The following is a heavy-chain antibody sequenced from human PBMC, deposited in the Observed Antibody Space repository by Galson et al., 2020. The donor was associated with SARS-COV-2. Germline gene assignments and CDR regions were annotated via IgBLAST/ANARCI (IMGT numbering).Heavy chain of an antibody. CDR2: IYYSGST. CDR3: ARATRFTIFGVVSAFDI. J-gene: IGHJ3*02. CDR1: GGSISSGGYY. Sequence: SETLSLTCTVSGGSISSGGYYWSWIRQHQGKGLEWIGYIYYSGSTYYNPSLKSLVTISVDTSKNQFSLKLSSVTAADTAVYYCARATRFTIFGVVSAFDIWGQGTMVTVSS. D-gene: IGHD3-3*01. V-gene: IGHV4-31*01.